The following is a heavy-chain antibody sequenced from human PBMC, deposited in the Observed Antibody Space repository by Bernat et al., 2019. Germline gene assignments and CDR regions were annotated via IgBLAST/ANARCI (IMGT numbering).Heavy chain of an antibody. CDR1: GFTFSNYE. CDR3: ARDLFSGHATGDY. J-gene: IGHJ4*02. Sequence: EVQLVESGGGLVQPGGSLRLSCAASGFTFSNYEINWVRQTPGEGLEWVSSISSSGSTVYYADSVKGRFTISRDNAKHSLYLQMNRLRAEDTAVYYCARDLFSGHATGDYWGQGTLVTVSS. D-gene: IGHD1-26*01. CDR2: ISSSGSTV. V-gene: IGHV3-48*03.